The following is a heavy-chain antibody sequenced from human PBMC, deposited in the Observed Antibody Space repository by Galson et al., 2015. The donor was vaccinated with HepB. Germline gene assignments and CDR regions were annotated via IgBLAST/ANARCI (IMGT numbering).Heavy chain of an antibody. Sequence: SLRLSCAASGFTFSSYAMHWVRQAPGKGLEYVSAISGSGGSTYYADSVKGRFTISRDNSKNTLYLQMNSLRAEDTAVYYCAKAPWDGDYGYFDLWGRGTLVTVSS. J-gene: IGHJ2*01. CDR3: AKAPWDGDYGYFDL. CDR1: GFTFSSYA. CDR2: ISGSGGST. D-gene: IGHD4-17*01. V-gene: IGHV3-23*01.